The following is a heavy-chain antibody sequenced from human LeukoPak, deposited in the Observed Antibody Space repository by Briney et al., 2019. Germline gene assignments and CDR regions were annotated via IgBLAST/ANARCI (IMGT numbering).Heavy chain of an antibody. CDR2: INPNRGGT. Sequence: ASVKVSCKASGYTFTGYYMHWVRRAPGQGLEWMGWINPNRGGTNYAQKFQGRVTMTRDTSISTAYMELSRLRSDDTAVYYCARGERCSSTSCYATTLFDYWGQGTLVTVSS. CDR1: GYTFTGYY. J-gene: IGHJ4*02. V-gene: IGHV1-2*02. CDR3: ARGERCSSTSCYATTLFDY. D-gene: IGHD2-2*01.